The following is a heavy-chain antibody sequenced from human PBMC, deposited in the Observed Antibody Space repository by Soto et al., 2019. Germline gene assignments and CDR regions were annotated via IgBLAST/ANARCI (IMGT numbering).Heavy chain of an antibody. V-gene: IGHV4-39*07. CDR2: IYYSGST. CDR1: GGSISSSSYY. CDR3: ARGSPLNWFDP. Sequence: SETLSLTCTVSGGSISSSSYYWGWIRQPPGKGLEWIESIYYSGSTYYNPSLKSRVTISVDTSKNQFSLKLSSVTAADTAVYYCARGSPLNWFDPWGQGTLVTVSS. J-gene: IGHJ5*02. D-gene: IGHD6-13*01.